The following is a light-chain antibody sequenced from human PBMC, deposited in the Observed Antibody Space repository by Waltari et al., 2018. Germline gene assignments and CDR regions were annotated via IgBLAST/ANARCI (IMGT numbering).Light chain of an antibody. J-gene: IGLJ3*02. CDR1: SGRIGSSY. CDR3: QSYDNDNVV. Sequence: NFILTQTHSVSESPGKTVTISCTRTSGRIGSSYVQWYQQRPGSAPTTLIYEDYQRPSGVPERLSGSIDSSSNSAYVTISGLKPEDEADYYCQSYDNDNVVFGGGTRLTVL. V-gene: IGLV6-57*03. CDR2: EDY.